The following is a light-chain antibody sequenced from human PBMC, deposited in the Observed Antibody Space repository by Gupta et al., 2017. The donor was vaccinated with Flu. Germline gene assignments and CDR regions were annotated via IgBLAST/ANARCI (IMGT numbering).Light chain of an antibody. CDR2: DDT. CDR3: QVWESSSAHPVV. Sequence: QTARITCGGNNIGTKSVHWYQQRPGQAPVLVVYDDTDRTAGSPARFSGSNSGNTATLTIVRVEAGEEADYYCQVWESSSAHPVVFGGGTNLAVL. CDR1: NIGTKS. J-gene: IGLJ2*01. V-gene: IGLV3-21*02.